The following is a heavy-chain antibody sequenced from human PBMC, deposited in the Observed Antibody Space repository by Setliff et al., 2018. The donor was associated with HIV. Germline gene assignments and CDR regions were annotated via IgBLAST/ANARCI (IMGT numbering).Heavy chain of an antibody. D-gene: IGHD4-17*01. CDR3: ARDKALTVALEPYFDY. Sequence: TGGSLRLSCAASGFSFSSSAMHWVRQAPGEDRVSRINSDGSSTSYADSVKGRFTISRDNSKNTLYLQMNSLRPEDTAVYYCARDKALTVALEPYFDYWGQGTLVTVSS. CDR2: INSDGSST. V-gene: IGHV3-74*01. CDR1: GFSFSSSA. J-gene: IGHJ4*02.